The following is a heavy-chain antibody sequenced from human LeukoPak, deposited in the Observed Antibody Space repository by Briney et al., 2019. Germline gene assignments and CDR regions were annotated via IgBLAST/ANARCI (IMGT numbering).Heavy chain of an antibody. J-gene: IGHJ5*02. CDR1: GYTFTSYG. CDR2: ISAYNGNT. D-gene: IGHD3-3*01. V-gene: IGHV1-18*01. Sequence: ASVKVSCKASGYTFTSYGISWVRQAPGQGLEWMGWISAYNGNTNYAQKLQGRVTMTTDTSTSTAYMELRSLRSDDTAVYYCARAYDVFYDFWSGYYKDNWFDPWGQGTLVTVPS. CDR3: ARAYDVFYDFWSGYYKDNWFDP.